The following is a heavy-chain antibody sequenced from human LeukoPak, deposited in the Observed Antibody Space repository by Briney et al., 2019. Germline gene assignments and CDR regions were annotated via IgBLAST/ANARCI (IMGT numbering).Heavy chain of an antibody. J-gene: IGHJ4*02. Sequence: GGSLRLSCAASGFTVSARYMNWVRQAPGKGLEWLSVIHSGGTTDYTDSVRGRFTISRDNSKNILYLQMNSLTTEDTAVNYCARSWDERLNFDYWGQGTLVTVSS. CDR2: IHSGGTT. D-gene: IGHD1-1*01. V-gene: IGHV3-66*02. CDR1: GFTVSARY. CDR3: ARSWDERLNFDY.